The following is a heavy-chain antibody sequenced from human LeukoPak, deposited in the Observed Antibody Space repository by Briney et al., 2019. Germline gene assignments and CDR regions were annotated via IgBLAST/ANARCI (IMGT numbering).Heavy chain of an antibody. J-gene: IGHJ4*02. V-gene: IGHV3-21*04. CDR3: AKESGSYLPD. CDR1: GFTFSNSG. D-gene: IGHD1-26*01. Sequence: GGSLRLSCAASGFTFSNSGMNWVRQAPGRGLERVSSISTSSIYIYYADSVKGRFTISRDNAKNSLYLQMNSLRAEDTALYYCAKESGSYLPDWGQGTLVTVSS. CDR2: ISTSSIYI.